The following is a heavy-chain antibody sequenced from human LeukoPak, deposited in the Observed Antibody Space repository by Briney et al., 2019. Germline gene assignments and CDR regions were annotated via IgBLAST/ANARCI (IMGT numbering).Heavy chain of an antibody. Sequence: ASVKVSCKASGYIFTGYYMHWVRQAPGQGLEWMGWINPNSGGTNYAQKFQGRVTMTRDTSISTAYMELSRLRSDDTAVYYCARWDDYGDYREGVSWSDPWGQGTLVTVSS. CDR3: ARWDDYGDYREGVSWSDP. J-gene: IGHJ5*02. D-gene: IGHD4-17*01. CDR1: GYIFTGYY. CDR2: INPNSGGT. V-gene: IGHV1-2*02.